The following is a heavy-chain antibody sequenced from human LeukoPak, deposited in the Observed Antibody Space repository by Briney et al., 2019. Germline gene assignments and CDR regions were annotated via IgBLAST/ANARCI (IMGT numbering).Heavy chain of an antibody. J-gene: IGHJ6*02. D-gene: IGHD1-14*01. V-gene: IGHV3-30*14. CDR3: ARDMTPPGWGMDV. CDR2: ISYDGSNK. CDR1: GFTFSSYA. Sequence: PGRSLRLSCAASGFTFSSYAMHWVRQAPGKGLEWVAVISYDGSNKYYADSVKGRFTISRDNSKNTLYLQMNSLRAEDTAVYYCARDMTPPGWGMDVWGQGTTVTVSS.